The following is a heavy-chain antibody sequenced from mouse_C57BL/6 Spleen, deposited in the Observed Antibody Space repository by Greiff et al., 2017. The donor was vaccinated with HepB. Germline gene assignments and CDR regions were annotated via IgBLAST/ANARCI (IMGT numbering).Heavy chain of an antibody. CDR1: GYTFTSYW. Sequence: QVQLKQPGAELVRPGSSVKLSCKASGYTFTSYWMDWVKQRPGQGLEWIGNIYPSDSETHYNQKFKDKATLTVDKSSSTAYMQLSSLTSEDSAVYYCASLGNWYFDVWGTGTTVTVSS. CDR2: IYPSDSET. J-gene: IGHJ1*03. V-gene: IGHV1-61*01. D-gene: IGHD2-14*01. CDR3: ASLGNWYFDV.